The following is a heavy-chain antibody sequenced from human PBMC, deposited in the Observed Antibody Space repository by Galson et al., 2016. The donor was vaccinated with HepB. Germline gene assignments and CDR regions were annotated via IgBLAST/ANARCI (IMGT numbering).Heavy chain of an antibody. Sequence: SETLSLTCTVSGVSVSSYYWSWIRQPPGKGLEWIANVYYSGSTIYNPSLNSRVTISVDTSKNQFSLKVTSVTATDTAMYFCAREDYLSYYFDYWGQGILVTVSS. D-gene: IGHD4-11*01. J-gene: IGHJ4*02. V-gene: IGHV4-59*02. CDR3: AREDYLSYYFDY. CDR2: VYYSGST. CDR1: GVSVSSYY.